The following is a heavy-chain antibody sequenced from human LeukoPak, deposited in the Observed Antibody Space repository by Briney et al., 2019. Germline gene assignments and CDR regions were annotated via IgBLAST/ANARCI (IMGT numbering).Heavy chain of an antibody. J-gene: IGHJ4*02. CDR3: AKRVPAAAGTRFGY. V-gene: IGHV3-23*01. D-gene: IGHD6-13*01. CDR2: ISGGGGST. Sequence: PGGPLRLSCAASGFTFSNYAMSWVRQAPGKGLEWVSAISGGGGSTYYADSVKGRFTISRDNSKNTLYLQMNSLRAEDTAIYYCAKRVPAAAGTRFGYWGQGTLVTVSS. CDR1: GFTFSNYA.